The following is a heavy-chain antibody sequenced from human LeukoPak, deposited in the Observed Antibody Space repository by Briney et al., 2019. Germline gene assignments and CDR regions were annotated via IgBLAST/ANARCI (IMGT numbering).Heavy chain of an antibody. J-gene: IGHJ6*03. Sequence: GGSLRLSCAASGFTVSSNYMSWVRQAPGKGLEWVAVIYRGGSTYYADSVRGSFTSSRDNPNDTLYLQMNSLRAEDTAIYIRAKGGGTSPYFLDVWGKGTTVIVSS. V-gene: IGHV3-66*01. CDR2: IYRGGST. CDR1: GFTVSSNY. D-gene: IGHD2-15*01. CDR3: AKGGGTSPYFLDV.